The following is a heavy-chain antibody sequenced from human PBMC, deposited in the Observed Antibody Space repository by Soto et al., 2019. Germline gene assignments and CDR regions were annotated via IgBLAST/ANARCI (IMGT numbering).Heavy chain of an antibody. CDR1: GFTFISYG. CDR3: ARDQGDYGDSDPYYYGMDV. Sequence: SLRLSCAASGFTFISYGMHWVRQAPGKGLEWVAVIWYDGSNKYYADSVKGRFTISRDNSKNTLYLQMNSLRAEDTAVYYCARDQGDYGDSDPYYYGMDVWGQGTTVTVSS. V-gene: IGHV3-33*01. CDR2: IWYDGSNK. D-gene: IGHD4-17*01. J-gene: IGHJ6*02.